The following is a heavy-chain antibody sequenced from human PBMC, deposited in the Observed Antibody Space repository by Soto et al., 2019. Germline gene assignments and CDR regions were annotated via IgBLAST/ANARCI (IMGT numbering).Heavy chain of an antibody. CDR3: ARVPRYCSSTSCYTPIYYYGMDV. Sequence: SVKVSCKASGGTFSSYAISWVRQAPGQGLEWMGGIIPIFGTANFAQKFQGRVTITADESTSTAYMELSSLRSEDTAVYYCARVPRYCSSTSCYTPIYYYGMDVWGQGTTVTVSS. V-gene: IGHV1-69*13. CDR2: IIPIFGTA. J-gene: IGHJ6*02. CDR1: GGTFSSYA. D-gene: IGHD2-2*02.